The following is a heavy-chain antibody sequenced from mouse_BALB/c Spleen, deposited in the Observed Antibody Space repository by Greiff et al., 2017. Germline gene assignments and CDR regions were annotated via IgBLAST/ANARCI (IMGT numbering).Heavy chain of an antibody. V-gene: IGHV1-7*01. Sequence: QVQLKESGAELVKPGASVKMSCKASGYTFTSYCMHWVKQRPGQGLEWIGYINPSTGYTEYNQKFKDKATLTADKSSSTAYMQLSSLTSEDSAVYYCARMITTVSSYWGQGTLVTVSA. CDR3: ARMITTVSSY. J-gene: IGHJ3*01. CDR1: GYTFTSYC. D-gene: IGHD2-4*01. CDR2: INPSTGYT.